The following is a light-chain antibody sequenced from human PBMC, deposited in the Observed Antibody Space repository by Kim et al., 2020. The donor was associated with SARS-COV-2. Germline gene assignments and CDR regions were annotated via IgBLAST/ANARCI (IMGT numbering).Light chain of an antibody. J-gene: IGKJ5*01. CDR3: QQYNNWPIT. V-gene: IGKV3D-15*03. CDR1: QTISNN. Sequence: EIVMTQSPATLSVSPGERATLSCRASQTISNNLAWYQQKPGQAPRLLIYGASIRATGIPARFSGSGSGTEFTLTISILQSENFAVYYCQQYNNWPITFGQGTRLEIK. CDR2: GAS.